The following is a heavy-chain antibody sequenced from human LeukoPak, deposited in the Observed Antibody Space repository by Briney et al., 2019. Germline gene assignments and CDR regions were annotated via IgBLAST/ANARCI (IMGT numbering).Heavy chain of an antibody. V-gene: IGHV3-30*04. Sequence: GGSLRLSCAASGFTFSSYAMHWVRQAPGKGLEWVAVISYDGSNKYYADSVKGRFTISRDSSKNTLYLQMNSLRAEDTAVYYCARERYYYFDYWGQGTLVTVSS. J-gene: IGHJ4*02. CDR3: ARERYYYFDY. CDR1: GFTFSSYA. CDR2: ISYDGSNK. D-gene: IGHD5-18*01.